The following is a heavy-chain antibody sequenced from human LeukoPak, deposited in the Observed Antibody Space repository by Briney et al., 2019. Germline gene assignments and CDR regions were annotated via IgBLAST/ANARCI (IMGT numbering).Heavy chain of an antibody. J-gene: IGHJ4*02. CDR3: ARDRRSSGWYYFDS. Sequence: GGSLRLSCAASGFTFSSHGMHWVRQAPGKGLEWVAVINYDGSNEDYGDSVKGRFTISRDESKNTPHLQMNSLRAEDTAVYYCARDRRSSGWYYFDSWGQGTLVTVSS. V-gene: IGHV3-33*01. D-gene: IGHD6-19*01. CDR1: GFTFSSHG. CDR2: INYDGSNE.